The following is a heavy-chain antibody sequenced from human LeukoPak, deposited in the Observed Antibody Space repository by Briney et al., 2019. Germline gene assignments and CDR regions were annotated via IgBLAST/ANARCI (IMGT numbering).Heavy chain of an antibody. CDR3: ASPGGGVAGHFDY. CDR2: NNPNSGGA. D-gene: IGHD6-19*01. CDR1: GYTFTGYY. Sequence: ASVKVSCKASGYTFTGYYMHWVRQAPGQGLEWMGWNNPNSGGANYAQKFQGRVTMTRDTSISTAYMELSRLRSDDTAMYYCASPGGGVAGHFDYWGQGTRVTVSS. J-gene: IGHJ4*02. V-gene: IGHV1-2*02.